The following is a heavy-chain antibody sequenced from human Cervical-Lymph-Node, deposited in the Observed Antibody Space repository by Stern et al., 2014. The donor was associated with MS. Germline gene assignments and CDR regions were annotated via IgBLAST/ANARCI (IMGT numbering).Heavy chain of an antibody. Sequence: VQLVESGGGLVQPGRSLRLSCAAPGFTFDDYAMHWVRLAPGKGLVWVSGINWNGDKNAPGELKKGRTTAPHITHTGFSLSHISYADSVKGRFPVSRDIAKSSLYLQMNSLRPEDTALYYCAKGGQTPFQFGDSPSFFDSWGQGLLVTVSS. J-gene: IGHJ4*02. CDR3: RDIAKSSLYLQMNSLRPEDTALYYCAKGGQTPFQFGDSPSFFDS. CDR2: INWNGDKN. CDR1: GFTFDDYA. D-gene: IGHD2-2*01. V-gene: IGHV3-9*01.